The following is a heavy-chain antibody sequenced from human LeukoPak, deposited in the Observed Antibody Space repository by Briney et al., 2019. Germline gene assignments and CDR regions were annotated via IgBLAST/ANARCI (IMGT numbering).Heavy chain of an antibody. CDR3: ARDSGSSIGAFDI. V-gene: IGHV4-59*01. D-gene: IGHD1-26*01. Sequence: PSETLSLTCTVSGGSISSYYWSWIREPPGKGLEWIGYIYYSGSTNYNPSLKSRVTISVDTSKNQFSLKLSSVTAADTAVYYCARDSGSSIGAFDIWGQGTMVTVSS. CDR1: GGSISSYY. CDR2: IYYSGST. J-gene: IGHJ3*02.